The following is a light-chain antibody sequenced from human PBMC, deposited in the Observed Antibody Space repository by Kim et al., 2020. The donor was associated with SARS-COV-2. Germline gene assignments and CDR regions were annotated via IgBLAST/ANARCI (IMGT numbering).Light chain of an antibody. CDR3: QQYNSYSYT. CDR1: QSIDTW. V-gene: IGKV1-5*01. Sequence: DIQMTQSPSTLSASVGDRVTITCRASQSIDTWLAWYQQKPGKAPKLLIYDASNLESGVPSRFSGSGSGTEFTLTINSLQPDDFATYYCQQYNSYSYTFGQGTKLEI. CDR2: DAS. J-gene: IGKJ2*01.